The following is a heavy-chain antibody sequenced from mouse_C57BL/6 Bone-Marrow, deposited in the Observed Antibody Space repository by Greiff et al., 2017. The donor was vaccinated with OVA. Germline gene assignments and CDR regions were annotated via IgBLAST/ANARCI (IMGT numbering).Heavy chain of an antibody. J-gene: IGHJ2*01. V-gene: IGHV5-15*01. CDR3: ARINWDGYYFDY. CDR2: ISNLAYSI. D-gene: IGHD4-1*01. CDR1: GFTFSDYG. Sequence: DVKLVESGGGLVQPGGSLKLSCAASGFTFSDYGMAWVRQAPRKGPEWVAFISNLAYSIYYADTVTGRFTISRENAKNTLYLEMSSLRSEDTAMYYCARINWDGYYFDYWGQGTTLTVSS.